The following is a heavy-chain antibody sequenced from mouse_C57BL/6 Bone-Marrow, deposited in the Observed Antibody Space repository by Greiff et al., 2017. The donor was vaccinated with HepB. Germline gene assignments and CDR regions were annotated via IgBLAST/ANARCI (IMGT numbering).Heavy chain of an antibody. D-gene: IGHD2-4*01. V-gene: IGHV1-50*01. CDR1: GYTFTSYW. Sequence: VQLKQPGAELVKPGASVKLSCKASGYTFTSYWIQWVKQRPGQGLEWIGEIDPSDSYTNYNQKFKGKATLTVDTSSSTAYMQLSSLTSEDSAVYYCARDDYDGDWFAYWGQGTLVTVSA. J-gene: IGHJ3*01. CDR2: IDPSDSYT. CDR3: ARDDYDGDWFAY.